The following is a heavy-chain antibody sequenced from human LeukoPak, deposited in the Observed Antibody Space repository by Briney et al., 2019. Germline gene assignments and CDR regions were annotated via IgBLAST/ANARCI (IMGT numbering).Heavy chain of an antibody. V-gene: IGHV1-69*05. CDR2: IIPIFGTA. CDR3: ARGRDGYNSWFLLDY. D-gene: IGHD5-24*01. J-gene: IGHJ4*02. CDR1: GGTFSSYA. Sequence: SVKVSCKASGGTFSSYAISWVRQAPGQGLEWMGGIIPIFGTANYAQKFQGRVTITTDESMSTAYMELSSPRSEDTAVYYCARGRDGYNSWFLLDYWGQGTLVTVSS.